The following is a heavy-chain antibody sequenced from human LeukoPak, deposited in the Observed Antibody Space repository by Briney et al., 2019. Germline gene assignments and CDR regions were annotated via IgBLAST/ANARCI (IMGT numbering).Heavy chain of an antibody. CDR2: IYYSGST. Sequence: PSETLSLTCTVSGGSISSSSYYWGWIRQPPGEGLEWIGSIYYSGSTYYNPSLKSRVTISVDTSKNQFSLKLSSVTAADTAVYYCARLEGSGSYYDYWGQGTLVTVSS. V-gene: IGHV4-39*01. CDR1: GGSISSSSYY. D-gene: IGHD3-10*01. CDR3: ARLEGSGSYYDY. J-gene: IGHJ4*02.